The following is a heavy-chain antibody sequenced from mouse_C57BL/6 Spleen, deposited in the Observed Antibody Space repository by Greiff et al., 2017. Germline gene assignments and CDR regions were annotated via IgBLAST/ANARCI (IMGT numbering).Heavy chain of an antibody. CDR2: ISYDGSN. D-gene: IGHD1-1*01. V-gene: IGHV3-6*01. CDR3: AKGSFITTMDY. Sequence: VQLKESGPGLVKPSQSLSLTCSVTGYSITSGYYWNWIRQFPGNKLEWMGYISYDGSNNYNPSLKNRISITRDTSKNQFFLKLNSVTTEDTATYYCAKGSFITTMDYWGQGTSVTVSS. CDR1: GYSITSGYY. J-gene: IGHJ4*01.